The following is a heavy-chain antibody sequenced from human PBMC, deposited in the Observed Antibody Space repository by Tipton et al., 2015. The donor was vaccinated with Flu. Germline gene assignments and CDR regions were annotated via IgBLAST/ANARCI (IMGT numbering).Heavy chain of an antibody. Sequence: TLSLTCTVSGDSISDYYWSWIRQPPGKGLEWIGYIYYSGSTNYNPSLKSRVSISVDTSKNQFSLKLRSVTAADTAVYYCTRDRRGGGRSDWFDPWGQGTLVTVSS. J-gene: IGHJ5*02. CDR3: TRDRRGGGRSDWFDP. CDR2: IYYSGST. D-gene: IGHD3-16*01. CDR1: GDSISDYY. V-gene: IGHV4-59*01.